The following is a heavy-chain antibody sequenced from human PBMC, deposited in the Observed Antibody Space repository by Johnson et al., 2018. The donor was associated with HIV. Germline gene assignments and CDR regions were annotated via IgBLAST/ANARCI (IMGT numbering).Heavy chain of an antibody. CDR1: GFSFSNAW. Sequence: VQLVESGGGVVRPGGSLRLSCAGSGFSFSNAWMTWVRQAPGKGLEWVGRITSKTDGGTTDYAATVQGRFTLSRDDSNSMVYLQMNSLGPGDTAVYYCARGYINVQGVIVTRNAFDIWGQGTMVTVAS. CDR2: ITSKTDGGTT. CDR3: ARGYINVQGVIVTRNAFDI. D-gene: IGHD3-10*02. J-gene: IGHJ3*02. V-gene: IGHV3-15*01.